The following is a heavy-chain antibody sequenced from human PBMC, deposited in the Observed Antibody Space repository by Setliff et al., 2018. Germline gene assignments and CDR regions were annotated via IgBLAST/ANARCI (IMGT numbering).Heavy chain of an antibody. D-gene: IGHD3-22*01. Sequence: ASVKVSCKTSGYTFTNYGITWVRQAPGQGLEWMGWINNYSFKTTYSQKFLDRVTVTTDTSATTAYMELKNLRSDDTAVYYCARINFYVSSGYYYAPDFWGQGTLVTVSS. CDR2: INNYSFKT. CDR1: GYTFTNYG. V-gene: IGHV1-18*01. CDR3: ARINFYVSSGYYYAPDF. J-gene: IGHJ4*02.